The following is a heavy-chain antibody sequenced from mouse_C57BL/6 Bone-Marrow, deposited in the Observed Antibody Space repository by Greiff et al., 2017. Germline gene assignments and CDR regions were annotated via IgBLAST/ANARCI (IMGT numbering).Heavy chain of an antibody. J-gene: IGHJ1*03. CDR2: IYPGSGST. CDR3: ARARAYDGYWYFDV. V-gene: IGHV1-55*01. Sequence: QVQLQQSGAELVKPGASVKMSCKASGYTFTSYWITWVKQRPGQGLEWIGDIYPGSGSTNYNEKFKSKATLTVDTSSSTAYMQLSSLTSEDSAVYYCARARAYDGYWYFDVWGTGTTVTVSS. CDR1: GYTFTSYW. D-gene: IGHD2-3*01.